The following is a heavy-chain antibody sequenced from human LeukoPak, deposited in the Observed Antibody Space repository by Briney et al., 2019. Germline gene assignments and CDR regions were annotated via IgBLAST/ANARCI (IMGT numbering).Heavy chain of an antibody. CDR3: ARSYRVVTVSAANAFDI. CDR2: INHSGST. CDR1: GGSFSGYY. J-gene: IGHJ3*02. V-gene: IGHV4-34*01. Sequence: SETLSLTCAVYGGSFSGYYWSWIRQPPGKGLEWIGEINHSGSTNYNPSLKSRVTISVDTSKNQFSLKLSSVTAADTAVYYCARSYRVVTVSAANAFDIWGQGTMVTVSS. D-gene: IGHD2-2*01.